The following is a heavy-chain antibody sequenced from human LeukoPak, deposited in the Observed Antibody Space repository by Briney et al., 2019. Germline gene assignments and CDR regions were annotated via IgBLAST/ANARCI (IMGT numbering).Heavy chain of an antibody. Sequence: PSETLSLTCTVSGGSISSYSWSWIRQPPGKELEWIECIYYSGTTNYNPSLKSRVTISVDTSKNQFSLKLSSVTAADTAVYYCARVAGGWNKFDYWGQGTLVTVSS. V-gene: IGHV4-59*01. CDR2: IYYSGTT. D-gene: IGHD1/OR15-1a*01. CDR3: ARVAGGWNKFDY. CDR1: GGSISSYS. J-gene: IGHJ4*02.